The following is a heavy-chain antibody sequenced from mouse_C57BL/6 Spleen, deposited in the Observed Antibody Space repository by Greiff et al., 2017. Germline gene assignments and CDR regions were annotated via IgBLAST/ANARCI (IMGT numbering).Heavy chain of an antibody. V-gene: IGHV5-16*01. D-gene: IGHD1-1*01. J-gene: IGHJ1*03. Sequence: EVKLVESEGGLVQPGSSMKLSCTASGFTFSDYYMAWVRQVPEKGLEWVANINYDGSSPYYPDSLKSRFILSRDNAENILYLQMSSLKSEDTAAYYCARSFYYGSSYWYFDVWGTGTTVTVAS. CDR3: ARSFYYGSSYWYFDV. CDR2: INYDGSSP. CDR1: GFTFSDYY.